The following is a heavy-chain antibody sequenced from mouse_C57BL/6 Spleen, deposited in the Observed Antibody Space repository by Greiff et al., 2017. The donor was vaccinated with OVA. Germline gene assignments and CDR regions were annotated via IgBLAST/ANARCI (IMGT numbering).Heavy chain of an antibody. V-gene: IGHV1-69*01. CDR3: ARRGTIYYGYGGFAY. Sequence: VQLQQPGAELVMPGASVKLSCKASGYTFTSYWMHWVKQRPGQGLEWIGEIDPSDSYTNYNQKFKGKSTLTVDKSSSTAYMQLSSLTSEDSAVYYCARRGTIYYGYGGFAYWGQGTLVTVSA. CDR1: GYTFTSYW. D-gene: IGHD2-2*01. J-gene: IGHJ3*01. CDR2: IDPSDSYT.